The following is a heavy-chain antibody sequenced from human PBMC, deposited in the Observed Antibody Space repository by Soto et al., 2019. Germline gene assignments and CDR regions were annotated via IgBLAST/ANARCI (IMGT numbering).Heavy chain of an antibody. J-gene: IGHJ4*02. CDR1: GGSISSYY. D-gene: IGHD6-19*01. V-gene: IGHV4-59*01. CDR2: IYYSGST. CDR3: ARKYSSGWTFDY. Sequence: QVQLQESGPGLVKPSETLSLTCTVSGGSISSYYWSWIRQPPGKGLEWIGYIYYSGSTNYNPSLKSRVTISVDTCKNQFSLKLSSVTAADTPVYYCARKYSSGWTFDYWGQGTLVTVSS.